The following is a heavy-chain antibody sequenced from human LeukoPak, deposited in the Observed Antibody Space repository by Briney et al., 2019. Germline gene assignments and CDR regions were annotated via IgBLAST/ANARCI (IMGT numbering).Heavy chain of an antibody. CDR1: GYTFTGYY. Sequence: SVKVSCKASGYTFTGYYMHWVRQAPGQGLEWMGRIIPILGIANYAQKFQGRVTITADKSTSTAYMELSSLRSEDTAVYYCARGPGLRWSYYFDYWGQGTLVTVSS. D-gene: IGHD4-17*01. CDR3: ARGPGLRWSYYFDY. CDR2: IIPILGIA. V-gene: IGHV1-69*02. J-gene: IGHJ4*02.